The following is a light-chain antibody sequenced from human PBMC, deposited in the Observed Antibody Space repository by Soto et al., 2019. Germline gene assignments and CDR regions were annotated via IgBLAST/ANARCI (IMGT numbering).Light chain of an antibody. V-gene: IGLV1-40*01. CDR2: GNS. J-gene: IGLJ7*01. CDR1: SSNIGAGYE. Sequence: QSVLTQPPSVSGAPGQRVTISCTGSSSNIGAGYEVHWYQQLPGTAPKLLIYGNSNRPSGVPDRFSGSKSGTSASLAITGLQAEDEADYYCQSYDSSLSSVFGGGTQLTVL. CDR3: QSYDSSLSSV.